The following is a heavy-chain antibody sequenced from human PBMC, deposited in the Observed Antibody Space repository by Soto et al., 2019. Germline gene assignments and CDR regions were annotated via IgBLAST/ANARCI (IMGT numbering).Heavy chain of an antibody. CDR3: ARMGVLVRYFDWLSNPFDP. CDR1: GDSVSSNSYY. D-gene: IGHD3-9*01. Sequence: LSLTCTVSGDSVSSNSYYWSWIRQPPGKGLEFIGYIYYSGSTNYNPSLKSRVTISLDTSKNQFSLRLSSVTAADTAVYYCARMGVLVRYFDWLSNPFDPWGQGTLVTVSS. J-gene: IGHJ5*02. V-gene: IGHV4-61*01. CDR2: IYYSGST.